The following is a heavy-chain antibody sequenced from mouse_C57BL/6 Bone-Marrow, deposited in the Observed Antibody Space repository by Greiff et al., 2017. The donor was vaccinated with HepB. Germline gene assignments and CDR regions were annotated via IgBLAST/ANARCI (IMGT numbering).Heavy chain of an antibody. J-gene: IGHJ3*01. Sequence: VQLQQSGPELVKPGASVKIPCKASGYTFTDYNMDWVKQSHGKSLEWIGDINPNNGGTIYNQKFKGKATLTVDKSSSTAYMELRSLTSEDTAVYYCATTVVAPHFAYWGQGTLVTVSA. CDR3: ATTVVAPHFAY. CDR2: INPNNGGT. D-gene: IGHD1-1*01. CDR1: GYTFTDYN. V-gene: IGHV1-18*01.